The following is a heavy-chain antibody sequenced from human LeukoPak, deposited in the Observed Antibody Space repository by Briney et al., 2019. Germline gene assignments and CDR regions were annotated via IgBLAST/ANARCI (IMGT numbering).Heavy chain of an antibody. J-gene: IGHJ5*02. Sequence: PGGSLRLSCAASGFTFSSNWMHWVRQAPGKGLVWVSRINSAGSSTNYADSVKGRFTISRDNAENTLYLQMNSLRADDTAVYYCARGPKWFDPWGQGTLVTVSA. V-gene: IGHV3-74*01. CDR1: GFTFSSNW. CDR2: INSAGSST. CDR3: ARGPKWFDP.